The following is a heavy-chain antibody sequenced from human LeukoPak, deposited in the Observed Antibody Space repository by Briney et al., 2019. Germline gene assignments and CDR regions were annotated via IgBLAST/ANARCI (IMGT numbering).Heavy chain of an antibody. J-gene: IGHJ4*02. CDR1: GGSINNYC. D-gene: IGHD2-2*01. Sequence: SETLSLTCTVSGGSINNYCWSWIRQTPGKGLEWIGYMYYGGSTKYNPSLKSRVTISVDTSKNQFSLKLSSVTAADTAVYYCARGLHVVVPAAIYYFDYWGQGTLVTVSS. CDR3: ARGLHVVVPAAIYYFDY. CDR2: MYYGGST. V-gene: IGHV4-59*01.